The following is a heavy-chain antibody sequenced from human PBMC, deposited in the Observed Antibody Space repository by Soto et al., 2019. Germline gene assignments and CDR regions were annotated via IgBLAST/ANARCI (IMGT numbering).Heavy chain of an antibody. Sequence: GGSLRLSCAASGFTFSSYGMHWVRQAPGKGLEWVAVISYDGSNKYYADSVKGRFTISRDNSKNTLYLQMNSLRAEDTAVYYCATGITMIVVVTQFDYWGQGTLVTVSS. D-gene: IGHD3-22*01. J-gene: IGHJ4*02. CDR3: ATGITMIVVVTQFDY. CDR1: GFTFSSYG. V-gene: IGHV3-30*03. CDR2: ISYDGSNK.